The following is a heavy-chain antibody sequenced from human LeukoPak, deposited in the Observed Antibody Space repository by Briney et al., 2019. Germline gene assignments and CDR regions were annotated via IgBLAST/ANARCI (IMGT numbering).Heavy chain of an antibody. D-gene: IGHD1-26*01. CDR3: ARGLVGATTSAFDI. Sequence: GSLRLSCAASGFTFSSYSMSWVRQAPGKGLEWVSGISGSGGSTYYADSVKGRFTISRDNSKNTLYLQMNSLRAEDTAVYYCARGLVGATTSAFDIWGQGTMVTVSS. J-gene: IGHJ3*02. CDR1: GFTFSSYS. V-gene: IGHV3-23*01. CDR2: ISGSGGST.